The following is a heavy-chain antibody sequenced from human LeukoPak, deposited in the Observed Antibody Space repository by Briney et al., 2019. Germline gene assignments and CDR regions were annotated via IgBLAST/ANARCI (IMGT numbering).Heavy chain of an antibody. V-gene: IGHV1-18*01. Sequence: ASVKVSCKASGYTFTSYGISWVRQAPGQGLEWMGWISAYNGNTNYAQKLQGRVTMTTDTSTSTAYMELRSLRSDDTAVYYCARITCSSTSCYTLNFDYWGQGTLVTVSS. D-gene: IGHD2-2*02. CDR3: ARITCSSTSCYTLNFDY. CDR2: ISAYNGNT. J-gene: IGHJ4*02. CDR1: GYTFTSYG.